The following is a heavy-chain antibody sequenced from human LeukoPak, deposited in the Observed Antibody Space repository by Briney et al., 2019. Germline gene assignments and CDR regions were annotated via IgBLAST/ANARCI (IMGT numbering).Heavy chain of an antibody. CDR2: IYHSGST. CDR3: ARGGAAAGITLLKIDY. D-gene: IGHD6-13*01. Sequence: TSQTLSLTCTVSGGSISSGGYYWSWIRQPPGKGLEWIGYIYHSGSTYYNPSLKSRVTISVDTSKNQFSLKLSSVTAADTAVYYCARGGAAAGITLLKIDYWGQGTLVTVSS. J-gene: IGHJ4*02. CDR1: GGSISSGGYY. V-gene: IGHV4-30-2*01.